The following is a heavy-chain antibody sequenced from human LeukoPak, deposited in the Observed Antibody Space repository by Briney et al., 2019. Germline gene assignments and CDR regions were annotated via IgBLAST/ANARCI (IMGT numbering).Heavy chain of an antibody. V-gene: IGHV1-2*02. CDR3: VGGWSTGFDY. CDR2: INPNSGGT. J-gene: IGHJ4*02. Sequence: GASVKVSCKASGYTFTGYYMHWVRQAPGQGLEWMGWINPNSGGTNYAQKFQGRVTMTRDTSIITAYMEMTRLTSDDTAVYYCVGGWSTGFDYWGQGTLVTVS. CDR1: GYTFTGYY. D-gene: IGHD6-19*01.